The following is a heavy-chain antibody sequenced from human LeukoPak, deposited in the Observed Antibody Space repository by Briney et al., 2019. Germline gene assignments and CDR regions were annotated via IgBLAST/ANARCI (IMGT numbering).Heavy chain of an antibody. CDR2: IRYDGSNK. D-gene: IGHD3-10*01. CDR3: AIYGSGSQGWFDP. Sequence: GGSLRLSCAASGFTFSSYGMHWVRQAPGKGLEWVAFIRYDGSNKYYADSVKGRFTISRDNSKNTLYLQMNSLRAEDTAVYYCAIYGSGSQGWFDPWGQGTLVTVSS. J-gene: IGHJ5*02. CDR1: GFTFSSYG. V-gene: IGHV3-30*02.